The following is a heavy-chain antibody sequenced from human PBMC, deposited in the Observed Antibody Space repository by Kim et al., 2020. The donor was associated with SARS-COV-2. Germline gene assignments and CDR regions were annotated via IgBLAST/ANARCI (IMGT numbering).Heavy chain of an antibody. CDR3: SSLVGGSSGYLYFDF. CDR2: ISYDGSNK. CDR1: GFTFSNYA. V-gene: IGHV3-30*04. Sequence: GGSLRLSCAASGFTFSNYAMHWVRQAPGKGLEWVAVISYDGSNKYYADSVKGRFTISRDNSKNTLYLQMTSLRAEDTAVYYCSSLVGGSSGYLYFDFWG. J-gene: IGHJ4*01. D-gene: IGHD6-19*01.